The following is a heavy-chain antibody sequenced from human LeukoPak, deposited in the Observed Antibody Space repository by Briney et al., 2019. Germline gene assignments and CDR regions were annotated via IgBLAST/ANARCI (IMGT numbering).Heavy chain of an antibody. Sequence: PSETLSLTCTVSGVSISSYHWSWIRQPPGKGLEWIGDTYNSGSTNYNPSLKSRVTISVDTSKNQFSLKLTSVTAADTAVYYCAGGIFGVVINAFHIWGQGTMVTVSS. J-gene: IGHJ3*02. CDR2: TYNSGST. D-gene: IGHD3-3*01. V-gene: IGHV4-59*01. CDR1: GVSISSYH. CDR3: AGGIFGVVINAFHI.